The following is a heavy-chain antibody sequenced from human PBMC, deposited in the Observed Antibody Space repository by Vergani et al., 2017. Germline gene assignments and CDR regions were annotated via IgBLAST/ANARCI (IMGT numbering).Heavy chain of an antibody. CDR3: ARGGVVVLPRYFDY. CDR1: GGSISSGGYS. Sequence: QLQLQESGSGLVKPSQTLSLTCAVSGGSISSGGYSWSWIRQPPGKGLEWIGYIYHSGSTYYNPSLKSRFTISLDRSKSQFSLKLSSVTAADTAVYYCARGGVVVLPRYFDYWGQGTLVTVSS. CDR2: IYHSGST. J-gene: IGHJ4*02. V-gene: IGHV4-30-2*01. D-gene: IGHD3-22*01.